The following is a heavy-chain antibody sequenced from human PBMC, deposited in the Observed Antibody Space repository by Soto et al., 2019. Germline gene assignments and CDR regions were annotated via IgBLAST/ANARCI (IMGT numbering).Heavy chain of an antibody. CDR2: IWYGGSNK. Sequence: HPGGSLRLSCAASGFTFSSYGMHWVRQAPGKGLEGVAVIWYGGSNKNYADSVKGRFTISRDNSENTLYLQMNSLRAEDTAVYYCARRTYCSSTVCYALSYFDPWGQGTLVTVSS. CDR1: GFTFSSYG. J-gene: IGHJ4*02. V-gene: IGHV3-33*01. CDR3: ARRTYCSSTVCYALSYFDP. D-gene: IGHD2-2*01.